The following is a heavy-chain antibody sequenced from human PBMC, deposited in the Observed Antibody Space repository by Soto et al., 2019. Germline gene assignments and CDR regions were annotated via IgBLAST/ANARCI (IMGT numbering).Heavy chain of an antibody. CDR1: GYTFTSYY. CDR3: ARGKVRGVSYYYYGMDV. J-gene: IGHJ6*02. Sequence: ASVKVSCKASGYTFTSYYMHWVRQAPGQGLEWMGIINPSGGSTSYAQKFQGRVTMTRDTSTSTVYMELSSLRSEDTAVYYCARGKVRGVSYYYYGMDVWGQGTTVTVSS. CDR2: INPSGGST. V-gene: IGHV1-46*01.